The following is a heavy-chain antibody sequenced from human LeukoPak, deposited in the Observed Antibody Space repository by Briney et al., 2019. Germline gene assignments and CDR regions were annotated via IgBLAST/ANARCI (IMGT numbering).Heavy chain of an antibody. J-gene: IGHJ3*02. Sequence: SETLSLTCAVSGGSISSGGYSWTWIRQPPGTGLECIGYIYQSGSTYYNPSLRSRVTMSVDLSKNQFSLKLTSVTAADTAVYFCARGPYCSGGSCYSGHAFDMWGQGTMVTVSS. CDR2: IYQSGST. CDR1: GGSISSGGYS. CDR3: ARGPYCSGGSCYSGHAFDM. V-gene: IGHV4-30-2*01. D-gene: IGHD2-15*01.